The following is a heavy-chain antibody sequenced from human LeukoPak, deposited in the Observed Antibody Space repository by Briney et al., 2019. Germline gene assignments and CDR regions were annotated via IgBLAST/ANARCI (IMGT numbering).Heavy chain of an antibody. J-gene: IGHJ5*02. Sequence: SGPTLVKPTQTLTPTCTFSGFSLTTSGVGVGWIRQPPGKALEWLALINWDDQKVYSPSLQSRLSITKDTSKNQVVLTMTNVDPVDTATYYCAHRRDSSGYQYRWWFAPWGQGTLVTVSS. D-gene: IGHD3-22*01. CDR3: AHRRDSSGYQYRWWFAP. CDR2: INWDDQK. V-gene: IGHV2-5*02. CDR1: GFSLTTSGVG.